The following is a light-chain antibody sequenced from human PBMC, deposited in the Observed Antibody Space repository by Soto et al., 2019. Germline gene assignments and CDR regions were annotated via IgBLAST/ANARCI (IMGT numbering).Light chain of an antibody. V-gene: IGLV2-14*01. CDR3: ASYTISNTLL. CDR1: SRDVGGYNY. CDR2: EVS. J-gene: IGLJ2*01. Sequence: QSALTKPASVSGSPGQSTTISCTGTSRDVGGYNYVSWYQQHPPKAPKLIIYEVSYRPSGVSNRFSGSKSGNTASLTISGLQAEDEADYYCASYTISNTLLFGGGTKLTVL.